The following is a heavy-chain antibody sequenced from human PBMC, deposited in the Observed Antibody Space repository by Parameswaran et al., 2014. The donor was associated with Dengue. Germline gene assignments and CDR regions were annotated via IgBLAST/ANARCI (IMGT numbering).Heavy chain of an antibody. CDR2: INHSGST. D-gene: IGHD6-19*01. CDR3: ARRETWGWTTEDNWFDP. Sequence: RWIRQPPGKGLEWIGEINHSGSTNYNPSLKSRVTISVDTSKNQFSLKLSSVTAADTAVYYCARRETWGWTTEDNWFDPWGQGTLVTVSS. J-gene: IGHJ5*02. V-gene: IGHV4-34*01.